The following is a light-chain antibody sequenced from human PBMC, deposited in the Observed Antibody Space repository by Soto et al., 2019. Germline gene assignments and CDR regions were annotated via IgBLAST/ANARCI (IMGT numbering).Light chain of an antibody. J-gene: IGLJ3*02. CDR2: DNN. CDR3: GTWDSSLSAWV. CDR1: SSNIGKNY. Sequence: QSVLTQPPSVSAAPGQRVTISCSGSSSNIGKNYVSWYQHLPGTAPKVLIYDNNKRPSGIPDRFSGSKSSTSATLGITGLQTGDEADYYCGTWDSSLSAWVFGGGTKLTVL. V-gene: IGLV1-51*01.